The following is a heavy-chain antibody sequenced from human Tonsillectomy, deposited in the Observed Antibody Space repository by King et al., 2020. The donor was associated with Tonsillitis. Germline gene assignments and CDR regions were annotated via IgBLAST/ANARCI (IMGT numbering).Heavy chain of an antibody. V-gene: IGHV3-30*18. CDR2: ISYDGSNK. CDR3: AKDLFTFRSGSYFCVDY. D-gene: IGHD1-26*01. CDR1: GFTFSSYG. Sequence: VQLVESGGGVVQPGRSLRLSCAASGFTFSSYGMHWVRQAPGKGLEWVAVISYDGSNKYYADSVKGRFTISRDNSKNTLYLQMNSLRAEDTAVYYCAKDLFTFRSGSYFCVDYRGQGTLVTVSS. J-gene: IGHJ4*02.